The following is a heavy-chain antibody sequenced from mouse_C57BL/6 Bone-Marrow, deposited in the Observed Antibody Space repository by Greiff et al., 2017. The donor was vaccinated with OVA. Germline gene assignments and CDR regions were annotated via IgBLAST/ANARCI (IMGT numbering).Heavy chain of an antibody. D-gene: IGHD2-5*01. J-gene: IGHJ4*01. V-gene: IGHV2-4*01. CDR3: AAYSNLIRGAMDY. CDR1: GFSLTSYG. CDR2: IWSGGST. Sequence: QVQLKESGPGLVQPSQSLSITCTVSGFSLTSYGVHWVRQPPGKGLEWLGVIWSGGSTDYNAAFISRLSISKDNSKSQVFFKMNSLQADDTAIYYCAAYSNLIRGAMDYWGQGTSVTVSS.